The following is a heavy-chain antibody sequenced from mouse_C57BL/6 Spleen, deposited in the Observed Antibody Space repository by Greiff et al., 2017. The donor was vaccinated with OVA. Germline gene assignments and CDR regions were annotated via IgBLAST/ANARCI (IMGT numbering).Heavy chain of an antibody. D-gene: IGHD4-1*01. CDR1: GYTFTDYY. J-gene: IGHJ3*01. CDR2: INPNNGGT. V-gene: IGHV1-26*01. Sequence: EVQLQQSGPELVKPGASVKISCKASGYTFTDYYMNWVKQSHGKSLEWIGDINPNNGGTSYNQKFKGKATLTVDKSSSTAYMELRSLTSVDSAVYYCARTGTGAYWGQGTLVTVSA. CDR3: ARTGTGAY.